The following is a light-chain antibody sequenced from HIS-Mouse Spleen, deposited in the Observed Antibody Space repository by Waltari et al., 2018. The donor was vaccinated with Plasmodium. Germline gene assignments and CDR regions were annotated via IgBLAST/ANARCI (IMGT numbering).Light chain of an antibody. CDR1: SSDVGSYNL. CDR2: EGS. Sequence: QSALTQPASVSGSPGQSITISCTGTSSDVGSYNLVSWYQQHPGKAPKLMIYEGSNRPVGVSNRFSGAKSGNTASLTISGLQAEDEADYYCCSYAGSSTFVFGGGTKLTVL. CDR3: CSYAGSSTFV. J-gene: IGLJ3*02. V-gene: IGLV2-23*03.